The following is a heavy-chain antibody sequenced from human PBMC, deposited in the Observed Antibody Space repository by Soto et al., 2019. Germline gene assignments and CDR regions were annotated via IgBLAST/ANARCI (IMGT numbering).Heavy chain of an antibody. CDR2: IYPGDSET. D-gene: IGHD5-18*01. J-gene: IGHJ4*02. CDR3: ARSKLVMDTAMSSDY. CDR1: GYTFSNFW. Sequence: PGESLKISCQCSGYTFSNFWIAWVRQLPGKGLEYMGIIYPGDSETRYSPSFHGKVTISADRSIGTAYLQWSSLEASDTAVYYCARSKLVMDTAMSSDYWGQGTLVTVSS. V-gene: IGHV5-51*01.